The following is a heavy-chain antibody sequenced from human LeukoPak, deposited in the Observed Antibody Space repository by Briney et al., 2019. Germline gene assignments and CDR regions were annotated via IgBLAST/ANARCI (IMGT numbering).Heavy chain of an antibody. V-gene: IGHV3-30*02. CDR1: GFTFSSYG. CDR2: IRYDGSNK. D-gene: IGHD3-10*01. J-gene: IGHJ4*02. CDR3: ARFSHALWFGEFTDY. Sequence: QPGGSLRLSCAASGFTFSSYGMHWVRQAPGKGLEWVAFIRYDGSNKYYADSVKGRFTISRDNSKNTLYLQMNSLRAEDTAVYYCARFSHALWFGEFTDYWGQGTLVTVSS.